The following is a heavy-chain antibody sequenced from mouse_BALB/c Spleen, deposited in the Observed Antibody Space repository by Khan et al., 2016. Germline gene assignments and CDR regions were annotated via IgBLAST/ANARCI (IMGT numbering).Heavy chain of an antibody. CDR1: GFSLGAYG. J-gene: IGHJ4*01. D-gene: IGHD2-2*01. Sequence: QVQLKESGPGLVAPSQSLSITCTVAGFSLGAYGVNWVRQPPGKGLEWLGMIWGDGSTDYNSALKSRLNITKDNSKSQGFLKMNSLQSDDTARYYCARDGWGYYAMDYWGQGTSVTVSS. CDR3: ARDGWGYYAMDY. V-gene: IGHV2-6-7*02. CDR2: IWGDGST.